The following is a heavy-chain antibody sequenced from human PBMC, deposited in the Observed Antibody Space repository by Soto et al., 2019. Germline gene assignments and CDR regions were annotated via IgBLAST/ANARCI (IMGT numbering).Heavy chain of an antibody. V-gene: IGHV4-4*02. CDR2: IYHAGST. CDR3: ARGPPIVGNTTPLDS. J-gene: IGHJ4*02. Sequence: SETLSLTCTVSGGSITNSNWWGWVRLPPAKGLEWIGDIYHAGSTKYNPSLERRVTISVDTSNNQFALTLTSVTAADTAVYFCARGPPIVGNTTPLDSWGQGTLVTVSS. D-gene: IGHD1-26*01. CDR1: GGSITNSNW.